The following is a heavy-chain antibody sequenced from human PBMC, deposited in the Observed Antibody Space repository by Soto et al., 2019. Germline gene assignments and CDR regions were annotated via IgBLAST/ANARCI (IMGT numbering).Heavy chain of an antibody. CDR3: VLRGLIEMATQGVDY. J-gene: IGHJ4*02. D-gene: IGHD3-16*01. V-gene: IGHV1-69*01. CDR2: IIPIFGTA. CDR1: GGTFSSYA. Sequence: QVQLVQSGAEVKKPGSSVKVSCKASGGTFSSYAISWVRQAPGQGLEWMGGIIPIFGTANYAQKFQGRVTITADESTSTAYMELSSLRSEDTAVYYCVLRGLIEMATQGVDYWGQGTLVTVSS.